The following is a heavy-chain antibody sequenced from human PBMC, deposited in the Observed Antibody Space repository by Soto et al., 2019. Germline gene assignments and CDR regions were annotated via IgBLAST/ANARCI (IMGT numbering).Heavy chain of an antibody. CDR3: ARRTSGWYLDY. J-gene: IGHJ4*02. CDR2: ISGSGGST. V-gene: IGHV3-23*01. D-gene: IGHD6-19*01. Sequence: EVQLLESGGGLVQPGGSLRLSCAASGFTFSSYAMSWVRQAPGKGLEWVSVISGSGGSTYYADSVKGRFTISRDNSKDTLYLQMNSLRAEDTAVYYCARRTSGWYLDYWGQGTLVTVYS. CDR1: GFTFSSYA.